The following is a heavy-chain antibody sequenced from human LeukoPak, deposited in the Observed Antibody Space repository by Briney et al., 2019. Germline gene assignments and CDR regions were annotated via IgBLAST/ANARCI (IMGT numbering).Heavy chain of an antibody. D-gene: IGHD3-3*01. CDR1: GFTFSSYN. CDR2: ISSSSSYI. J-gene: IGHJ4*02. CDR3: ARDYIAYDPLDY. V-gene: IGHV3-21*01. Sequence: GGSLRLSCAASGFTFSSYNMNWVRQAPGKGLEGVSSISSSSSYIYYTDSVKVRFTISRDNAKNSLYLQMNSLRAEDTAVYWCARDYIAYDPLDYWGQGTLVTVSS.